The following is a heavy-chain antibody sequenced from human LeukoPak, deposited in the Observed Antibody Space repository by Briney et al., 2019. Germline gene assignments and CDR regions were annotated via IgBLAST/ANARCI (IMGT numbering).Heavy chain of an antibody. CDR3: ARGKIVVVPAALRKLYYFDY. Sequence: ASVKVSCKASGYTFTSYDINWVRQATGQGLEWMGWMNPNSGNTGYAQKFQGRATITRNTSISTAYMELSSLRSEDTAVYYCARGKIVVVPAALRKLYYFDYWGQGTLVTVSS. CDR1: GYTFTSYD. CDR2: MNPNSGNT. J-gene: IGHJ4*02. D-gene: IGHD2-2*02. V-gene: IGHV1-8*03.